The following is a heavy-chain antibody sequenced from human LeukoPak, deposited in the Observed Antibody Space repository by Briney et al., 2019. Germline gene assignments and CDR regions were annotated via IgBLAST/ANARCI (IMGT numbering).Heavy chain of an antibody. CDR3: AGPGTPYYYYGMDV. CDR1: GYTFTSYY. J-gene: IGHJ6*02. CDR2: INPSGGST. D-gene: IGHD1-26*01. Sequence: ASVTVSCTASGYTFTSYYMHWVRQAPGQGLEWMGIINPSGGSTSYAQKFQGRVTMTRDTSTSTVYMELSSLRSEDTAVYYCAGPGTPYYYYGMDVWGQGTTVTVSS. V-gene: IGHV1-46*01.